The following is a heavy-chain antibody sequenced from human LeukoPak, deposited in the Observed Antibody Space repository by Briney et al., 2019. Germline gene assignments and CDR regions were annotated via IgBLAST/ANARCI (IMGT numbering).Heavy chain of an antibody. D-gene: IGHD3-22*01. CDR1: GFTFSSYS. Sequence: TGGSLRLSCAASGFTFSSYSMNWVRQAPGKGLEWVSSISSSSSYIYYADSVKGRFTISRDNAKNSLYLQMNSLRAEDTAVYYCARGCYYDSSGYTYWGQGTLVTVSS. CDR2: ISSSSSYI. V-gene: IGHV3-21*01. J-gene: IGHJ4*02. CDR3: ARGCYYDSSGYTY.